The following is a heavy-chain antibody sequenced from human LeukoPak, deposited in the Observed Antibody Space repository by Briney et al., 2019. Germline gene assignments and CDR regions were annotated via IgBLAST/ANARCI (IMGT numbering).Heavy chain of an antibody. CDR3: ARAGLVGATYFDY. D-gene: IGHD1-26*01. CDR1: GFTFSSYS. CDR2: ISSSSSYI. J-gene: IGHJ4*02. Sequence: GGSLRLSCAASGFTFSSYSMNWVRQAPGKGLEWVSSISSSSSYIYYADSVKGRFTISRDNAKNSLYLQMNSLRAEDTAEYYCARAGLVGATYFDYWGQGTLVTVSS. V-gene: IGHV3-21*01.